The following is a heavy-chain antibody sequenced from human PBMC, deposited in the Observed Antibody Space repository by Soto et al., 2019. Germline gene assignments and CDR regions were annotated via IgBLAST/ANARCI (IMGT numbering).Heavy chain of an antibody. V-gene: IGHV3-30*18. CDR3: AKEILIRGCIHHYGMDV. J-gene: IGHJ6*02. CDR1: GFTFDNYG. CDR2: ILYDGSKT. Sequence: QAQLVESGGGVVQPGESLRLSCAASGFTFDNYGMYWVRQAPGKGLEWVASILYDGSKTQYADSVKGRFTISKDNSKNTVYLQTNSLRTEDKAVYYCAKEILIRGCIHHYGMDVWGQGTTVTVSS. D-gene: IGHD3-10*01.